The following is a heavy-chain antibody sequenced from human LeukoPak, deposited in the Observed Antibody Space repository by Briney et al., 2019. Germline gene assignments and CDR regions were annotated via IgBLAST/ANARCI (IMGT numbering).Heavy chain of an antibody. V-gene: IGHV1-2*02. CDR1: GYTFTGYY. D-gene: IGHD3-9*01. J-gene: IGHJ4*02. CDR2: INPNSGGT. CDR3: ARDGGDLLRYFDWLLSPVLA. Sequence: ASVKVSCKASGYTFTGYYMHWVRQAPGQGLEWMGWINPNSGGTNYAQKFQGRVTMTRDTSISTAYMELSRLRSDDTAVYYCARDGGDLLRYFDWLLSPVLAWGQGTLVTVSS.